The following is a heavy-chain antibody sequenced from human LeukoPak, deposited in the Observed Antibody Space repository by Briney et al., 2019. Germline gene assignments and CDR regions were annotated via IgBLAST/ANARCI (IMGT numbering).Heavy chain of an antibody. CDR1: GYTFTSYG. CDR2: INPNSGGT. J-gene: IGHJ4*02. V-gene: IGHV1-2*02. Sequence: ASVKVSCKASGYTFTSYGISWVRQAPGQGLEWMGWINPNSGGTNYAQKFQGRVTMTRDTSISTAYMELSRLRSDDTAVYYCARVNYDYVWGSYRDYFDYWGQGTLVTVSS. CDR3: ARVNYDYVWGSYRDYFDY. D-gene: IGHD3-16*02.